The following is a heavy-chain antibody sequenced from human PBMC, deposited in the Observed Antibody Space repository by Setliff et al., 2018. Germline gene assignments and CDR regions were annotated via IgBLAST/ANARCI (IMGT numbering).Heavy chain of an antibody. CDR1: GFTFSGYS. CDR3: VRDLHWGFDY. Sequence: PGGSLRLSCAASGFTFSGYSMNWVRQAPGKGLEWVSYISGSSHIISYADSVEGRFTISRDNAKNSLYLQMNSLRAEDTAVYYCVRDLHWGFDYWGLGTLVTVSS. V-gene: IGHV3-48*04. CDR2: ISGSSHII. J-gene: IGHJ4*02. D-gene: IGHD7-27*01.